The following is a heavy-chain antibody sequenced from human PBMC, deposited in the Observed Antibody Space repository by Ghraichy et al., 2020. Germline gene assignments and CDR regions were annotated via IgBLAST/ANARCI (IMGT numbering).Heavy chain of an antibody. V-gene: IGHV1-2*04. CDR1: GYTFTGYY. J-gene: IGHJ6*02. CDR2: INPNSGGT. Sequence: ASVKVSCKASGYTFTGYYMHWVRQAPGQGLEWMGWINPNSGGTNYAQKFQGWVTMTRDTSISTAYMELSRLRSDDTAVYYCARTPRIAVAGTDYYGMDVWGQGTTVTVSS. CDR3: ARTPRIAVAGTDYYGMDV. D-gene: IGHD6-19*01.